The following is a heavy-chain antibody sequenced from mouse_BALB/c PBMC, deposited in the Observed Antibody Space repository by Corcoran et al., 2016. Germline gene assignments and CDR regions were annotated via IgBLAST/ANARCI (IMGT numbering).Heavy chain of an antibody. D-gene: IGHD2-14*01. Sequence: EVQLQQSGAELVRPGALVKLSCKASGFNIKDYYMHWVKQRPEQGLEWIGWIDPENGNTIYDPKFQGKASITADTSSNTAYLQLSSLTSEDTAVYYCARHRYDFYAMYYWGQGTSVTVSS. CDR2: IDPENGNT. V-gene: IGHV14-1*02. CDR3: ARHRYDFYAMYY. J-gene: IGHJ4*01. CDR1: GFNIKDYY.